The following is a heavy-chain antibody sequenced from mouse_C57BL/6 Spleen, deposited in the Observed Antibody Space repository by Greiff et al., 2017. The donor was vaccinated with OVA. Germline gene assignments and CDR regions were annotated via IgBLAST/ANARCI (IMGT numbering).Heavy chain of an antibody. D-gene: IGHD2-4*01. J-gene: IGHJ2*01. CDR3: TRSRDYAYFDY. CDR1: GYTFTDYE. V-gene: IGHV1-15*01. CDR2: IDPETGGT. Sequence: VQLQQSGAELVRPGASVTLSCKASGYTFTDYEMHWVKQTPVHGLEWIGAIDPETGGTAYNQKFKGKAILTADKSSSTAYMELRSLTSEDSAVYYCTRSRDYAYFDYWGQGTTLTVSS.